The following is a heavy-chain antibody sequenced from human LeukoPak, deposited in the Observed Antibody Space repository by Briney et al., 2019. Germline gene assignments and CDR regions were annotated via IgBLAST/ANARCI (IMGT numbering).Heavy chain of an antibody. CDR2: INPNSGGT. CDR1: GYTFTCYY. J-gene: IGHJ6*03. CDR3: ARGMEPYYYMDV. Sequence: ASVKVSCKASGYTFTCYYMHWLRQAPGQGGEGMGWINPNSGGTNYAQKFQGRVTMTRDTSISTAYMELSRLRSDDTAVYYCARGMEPYYYMDVWGKGTTVTVSS. D-gene: IGHD1-26*01. V-gene: IGHV1-2*02.